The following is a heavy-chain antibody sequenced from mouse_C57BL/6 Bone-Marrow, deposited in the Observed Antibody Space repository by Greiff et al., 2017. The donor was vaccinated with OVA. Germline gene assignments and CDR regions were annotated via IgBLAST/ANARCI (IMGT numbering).Heavy chain of an antibody. CDR1: GFTFSSYA. J-gene: IGHJ4*01. Sequence: VESGEGLVKPGGSLKLSCAASGFTFSSYAMSWVRQTPEKRLEWVAYISSGGDYIYYADTVKGRFTISRDNARNTLYLQMSSLKSEDTAMYYCTRPLYYYAMDYWGQGTSVTVSS. CDR2: ISSGGDYI. V-gene: IGHV5-9-1*02. D-gene: IGHD6-5*01. CDR3: TRPLYYYAMDY.